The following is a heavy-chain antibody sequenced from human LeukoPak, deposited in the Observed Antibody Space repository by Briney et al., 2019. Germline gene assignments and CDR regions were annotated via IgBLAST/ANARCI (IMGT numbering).Heavy chain of an antibody. J-gene: IGHJ4*02. Sequence: SQTLSLTCTVSGGSISSGDYYWSWIRQPPGKGLEWIGYIYYSGDTYYNPSLRSRVTISVDTSKNQFSLEVSSVTAADTAVYYCARVAAATTNPRFDYWGPGTLVTVSS. CDR3: ARVAAATTNPRFDY. CDR1: GGSISSGDYY. V-gene: IGHV4-30-4*01. D-gene: IGHD5-24*01. CDR2: IYYSGDT.